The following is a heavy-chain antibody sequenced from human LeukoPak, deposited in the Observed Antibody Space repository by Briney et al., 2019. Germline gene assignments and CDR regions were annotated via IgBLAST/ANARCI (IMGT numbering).Heavy chain of an antibody. CDR1: GGSISGYY. D-gene: IGHD3-16*01. CDR2: IYYSGST. Sequence: SETLSLTCTVSGGSISGYYWSWIRQPPGKGLEWIGHIYYSGSTNYNPSLKSRVTISVDTSKNQFSLKMTSVTVADTAVYYCVRHPWRMGSRDYNFDDWGQGTLVTVSS. J-gene: IGHJ4*02. V-gene: IGHV4-59*08. CDR3: VRHPWRMGSRDYNFDD.